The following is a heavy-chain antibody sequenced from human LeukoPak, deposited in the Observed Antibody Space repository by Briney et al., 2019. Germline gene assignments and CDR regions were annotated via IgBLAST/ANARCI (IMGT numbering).Heavy chain of an antibody. V-gene: IGHV4-31*03. Sequence: PSETLSLTCTVSGGSISSGGYYWSWIRQHPGKGLEWIGYIYYSGSTYYNPSLTSRVTISVGTSKNQFSLKLSSVTAADTAVYYCARALPQPLVLFDYWGQGTLVTVSS. CDR1: GGSISSGGYY. J-gene: IGHJ4*02. D-gene: IGHD2/OR15-2a*01. CDR3: ARALPQPLVLFDY. CDR2: IYYSGST.